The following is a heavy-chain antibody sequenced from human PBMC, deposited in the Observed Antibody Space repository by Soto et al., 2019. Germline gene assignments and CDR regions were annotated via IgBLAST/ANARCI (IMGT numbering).Heavy chain of an antibody. D-gene: IGHD2-8*01. Sequence: QVQLQESGPGLVKPSETLSLTCSVSGGSISGFHWSWIRQPPGKGLEWIGYVYYTWSTNYNPSFKSRVTISVDTSKNQFSLKLTSVTAADTAVYYCVRWVCHFDFWGQGTLVTVSS. CDR3: VRWVCHFDF. V-gene: IGHV4-59*03. CDR1: GGSISGFH. J-gene: IGHJ4*02. CDR2: VYYTWST.